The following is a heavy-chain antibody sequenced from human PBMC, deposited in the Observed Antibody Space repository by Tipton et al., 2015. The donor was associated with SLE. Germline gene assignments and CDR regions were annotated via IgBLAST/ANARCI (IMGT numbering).Heavy chain of an antibody. V-gene: IGHV4-4*02. Sequence: SLRLSCAVSGGSISSSNWWSWVRQPPGKGLEWIGEIYHSGSTNYNPSLKSRVTISVDKSKNQFSLKLSSVTAADTAVYYCARVGIAAAGTNWFDPWGQGTLVTVSS. CDR1: GGSISSSNW. J-gene: IGHJ5*02. CDR2: IYHSGST. D-gene: IGHD6-13*01. CDR3: ARVGIAAAGTNWFDP.